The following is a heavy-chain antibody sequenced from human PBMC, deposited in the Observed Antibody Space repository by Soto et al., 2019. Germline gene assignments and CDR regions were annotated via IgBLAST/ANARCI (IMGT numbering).Heavy chain of an antibody. V-gene: IGHV1-69*01. J-gene: IGHJ6*02. CDR3: ARGRIAAAGTGYYYSAMDV. CDR2: IIPVFGTT. D-gene: IGHD6-25*01. CDR1: GGTFSSYT. Sequence: QVQLVQSGAEVKKPGSSVKVSCKASGGTFSSYTISWVRQAPGQGLELMGGIIPVFGTTNYAQKFQGRVTITADESTSTAYMELTSLRSEDTAVFYCARGRIAAAGTGYYYSAMDVWGQGTTVTVSS.